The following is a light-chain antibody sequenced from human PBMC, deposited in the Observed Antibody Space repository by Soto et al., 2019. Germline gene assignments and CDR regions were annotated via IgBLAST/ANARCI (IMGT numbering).Light chain of an antibody. CDR1: QGISNW. J-gene: IGKJ1*01. Sequence: DIQMTQSPSFVSASVGDRVTITCRASQGISNWLAWYQQKPGKAPKLLIYATSNLQGGVPSRFSGSGSGTEFTLTISSLQPDDFATYYCQHYNSYSEAFGQGTKVDIK. CDR3: QHYNSYSEA. CDR2: ATS. V-gene: IGKV1D-16*01.